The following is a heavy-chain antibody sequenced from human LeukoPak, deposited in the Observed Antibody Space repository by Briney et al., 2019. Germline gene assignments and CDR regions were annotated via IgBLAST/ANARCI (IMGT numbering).Heavy chain of an antibody. CDR3: ARALRYCSSTSCYRLDY. J-gene: IGHJ4*02. CDR1: GFTFSSYW. V-gene: IGHV3-74*01. CDR2: INSDGSST. D-gene: IGHD2-2*02. Sequence: GGSLRLSCAASGFTFSSYWMHWVRQAPGKGLVWVSRINSDGSSTSCADSVKGRFTISRDNAKNTLYLQMNSLRAEDTAVYYCARALRYCSSTSCYRLDYWGQGTLVTVSS.